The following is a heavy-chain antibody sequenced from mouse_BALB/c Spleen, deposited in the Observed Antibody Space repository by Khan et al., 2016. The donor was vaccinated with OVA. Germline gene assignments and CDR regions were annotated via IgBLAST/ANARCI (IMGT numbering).Heavy chain of an antibody. CDR3: ARGGYSVFAY. V-gene: IGHV1-77*01. CDR2: IFPGGGSS. D-gene: IGHD1-1*01. J-gene: IGHJ3*01. Sequence: QVQLQQSGPELVKPGASMKMSCKASGYTFTDYVINWVKQRTGQGLEWIGDIFPGGGSSYYNEKFKGKAKLTADKSSNTAYMQLSSLTFYDSAVYCCARGGYSVFAYWGQGTLVTVSA. CDR1: GYTFTDYV.